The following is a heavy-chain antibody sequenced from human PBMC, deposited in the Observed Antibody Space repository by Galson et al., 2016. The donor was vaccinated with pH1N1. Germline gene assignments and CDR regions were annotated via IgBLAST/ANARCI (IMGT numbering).Heavy chain of an antibody. CDR2: IYYGRST. J-gene: IGHJ5*02. CDR1: GGSISTYY. CDR3: ARQEWFGELGGWFDP. D-gene: IGHD3-10*01. Sequence: ETLSLTCTVSGGSISTYYWSWIRQPPGKGLEWIGYIYYGRSTNYNPSLKSRVTISVDTSKNQFSLKLSSVTAADTAVYYCARQEWFGELGGWFDPWGQGTLVTVSS. V-gene: IGHV4-59*08.